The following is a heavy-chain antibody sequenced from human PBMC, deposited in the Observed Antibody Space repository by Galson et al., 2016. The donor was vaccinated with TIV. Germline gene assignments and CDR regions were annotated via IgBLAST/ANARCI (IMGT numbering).Heavy chain of an antibody. D-gene: IGHD1-7*01. V-gene: IGHV3-33*01. CDR1: GFTFSNFV. J-gene: IGHJ6*02. Sequence: SLRLSCAASGFTFSNFVMHWVRQAPGRGLEWVALIWYDGTNKYYENSVKGRFTISRDNSKNSLYLQMSSLRVEDMGVYYCARGSVSGTPVLDFYGLDVWGQGTTVTVS. CDR3: ARGSVSGTPVLDFYGLDV. CDR2: IWYDGTNK.